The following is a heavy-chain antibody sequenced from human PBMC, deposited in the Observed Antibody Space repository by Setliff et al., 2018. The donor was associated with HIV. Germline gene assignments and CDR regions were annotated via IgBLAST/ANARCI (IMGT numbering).Heavy chain of an antibody. CDR1: GGSISSRSYY. J-gene: IGHJ4*02. V-gene: IGHV4-61*09. CDR2: IHTSGST. D-gene: IGHD3-10*01. Sequence: SETLSLTCTVSGGSISSRSYYWSWLRQPAGKGLEWIGHIHTSGSTKYNPSLKSRVTISADTSKNQFSLNLSSVTAAETAVYYCARVGYHGSGRYSFDYWGQGTLVTVSS. CDR3: ARVGYHGSGRYSFDY.